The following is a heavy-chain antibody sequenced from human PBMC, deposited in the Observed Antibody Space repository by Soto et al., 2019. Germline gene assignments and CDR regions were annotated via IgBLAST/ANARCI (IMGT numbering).Heavy chain of an antibody. Sequence: QVQLQQWGAGLLEPSETLSLTCAVYGGSFSGYYWGWFRQPPGKGLEWIGEVKHSGNINYNPSLKTRLTVSVDTSKNQFSLKLSPMTAADTAMYYCARGSHFDFSSGYADSFDVWGQGTMVTVSS. V-gene: IGHV4-34*01. J-gene: IGHJ3*01. CDR2: VKHSGNI. CDR1: GGSFSGYY. D-gene: IGHD3-3*01. CDR3: ARGSHFDFSSGYADSFDV.